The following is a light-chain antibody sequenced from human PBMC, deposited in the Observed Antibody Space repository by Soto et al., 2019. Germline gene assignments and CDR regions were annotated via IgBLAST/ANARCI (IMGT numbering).Light chain of an antibody. CDR2: GAT. V-gene: IGKV3-20*01. CDR3: QHFGSSPPVI. J-gene: IGKJ5*01. CDR1: QSVSGKY. Sequence: EIVLTQSPGTLSLSPGESATLSCRTSQSVSGKYVAWYQQRPGLPPRVLVYGATKRAAGIPDRFRGSGSGTEFTLTISGLEAEYFAVYICQHFGSSPPVIFGQGTRLDVK.